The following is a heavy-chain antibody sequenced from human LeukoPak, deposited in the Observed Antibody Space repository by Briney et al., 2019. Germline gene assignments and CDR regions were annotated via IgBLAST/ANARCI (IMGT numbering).Heavy chain of an antibody. Sequence: GGSLRLSCAASGFTVSSNYMSWVRQAPGKGLEWVSVIYSGGSTYYADSVKGRFTISRDNSKNTLYLQMNSLRAEDTAVYYCAKGANYDPNWFDPWGQGTLVTVSS. CDR2: IYSGGST. CDR3: AKGANYDPNWFDP. J-gene: IGHJ5*02. V-gene: IGHV3-66*02. CDR1: GFTVSSNY. D-gene: IGHD3-3*01.